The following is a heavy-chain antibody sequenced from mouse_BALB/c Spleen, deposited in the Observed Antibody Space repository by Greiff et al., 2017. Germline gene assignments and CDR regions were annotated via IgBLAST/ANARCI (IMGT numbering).Heavy chain of an antibody. D-gene: IGHD1-1*01. CDR3: ARGGIRGSPYYFDY. CDR1: GYTFTSYV. J-gene: IGHJ2*01. Sequence: VQLQQSGPELVKPGASVKMSCKASGYTFTSYVMHWVKQKPGQGLEWIGYINPYNDGTKYNEKFKGKATLTSDKSSSTAYMELSSLTSEDSAVYYCARGGIRGSPYYFDYWGQGTTLTVSS. CDR2: INPYNDGT. V-gene: IGHV1-14*01.